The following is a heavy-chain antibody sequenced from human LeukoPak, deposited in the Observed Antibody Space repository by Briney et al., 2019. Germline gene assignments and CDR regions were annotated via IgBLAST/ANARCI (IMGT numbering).Heavy chain of an antibody. J-gene: IGHJ4*02. V-gene: IGHV1-2*02. CDR1: GYTFSDYF. CDR2: INAHTAVP. Sequence: ASVKVSCKASGYTFSDYFLLWVRQAPAQGLEWMGRINAHTAVPHSPPKFRGRVTMTRDTSLATVFMELRSLPTDDTAIYYCASVIASATNWEFDYWGQGTLVTVSS. D-gene: IGHD2-21*01. CDR3: ASVIASATNWEFDY.